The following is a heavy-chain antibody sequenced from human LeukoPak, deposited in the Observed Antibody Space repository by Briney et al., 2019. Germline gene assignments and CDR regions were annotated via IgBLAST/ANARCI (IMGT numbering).Heavy chain of an antibody. D-gene: IGHD3-9*01. J-gene: IGHJ6*02. CDR3: AKDPQRYFDWLSAGMDV. CDR2: ISNNGGYT. Sequence: GGSLRLSCAASGFTFSSSAMSWVRQAPGKGLEWVSAISNNGGYTYYADSVQGRFTISRDNSKNTLYLQMNSLRAEDTAVYYCAKDPQRYFDWLSAGMDVWGQGTTVTVSS. CDR1: GFTFSSSA. V-gene: IGHV3-23*01.